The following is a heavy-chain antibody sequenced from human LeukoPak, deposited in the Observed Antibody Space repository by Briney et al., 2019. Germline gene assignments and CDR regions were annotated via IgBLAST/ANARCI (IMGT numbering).Heavy chain of an antibody. D-gene: IGHD6-13*01. V-gene: IGHV3-7*04. CDR1: GFPFSRYW. J-gene: IGHJ4*02. Sequence: GGSLRLSCAASGFPFSRYWMSWVRQAPGKGLEWVANIKPDGSEKHYVDSVKGRFTFSRDNAKNSLYLQMHGLRAEDMAVYYCARLAAGSDYFDYWGQGTLVTVSS. CDR3: ARLAAGSDYFDY. CDR2: IKPDGSEK.